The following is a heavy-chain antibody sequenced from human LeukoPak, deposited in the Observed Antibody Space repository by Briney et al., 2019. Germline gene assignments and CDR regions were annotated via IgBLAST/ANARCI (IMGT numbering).Heavy chain of an antibody. CDR3: ARGPSGGWREFYYYYGMGV. Sequence: SSETLSLTCTVSGGSISSYYWSWIRQPPGKGLEWIGYIYYSGSTNYNPSLKSRVTISVDTSKNQFSLKLSSVTAADTAVYYCARGPSGGWREFYYYYGMGVWGQGTTVTVSS. CDR2: IYYSGST. V-gene: IGHV4-59*01. J-gene: IGHJ6*02. CDR1: GGSISSYY. D-gene: IGHD6-19*01.